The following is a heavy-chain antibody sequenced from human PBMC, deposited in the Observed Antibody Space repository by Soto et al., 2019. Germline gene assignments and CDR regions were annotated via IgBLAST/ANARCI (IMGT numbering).Heavy chain of an antibody. J-gene: IGHJ4*02. D-gene: IGHD2-15*01. CDR2: ISSSSSTI. Sequence: EVQLVESGGGLVQPGGSLRLSCAASGFTFSSYSMNWVRQAPGKGLEWVSYISSSSSTIYYADSVKGRFTISSDNAKNSLYLQMNSLRDEDTAVYYCARVMYCSGGSCGVDYWGQGTLVTVSS. V-gene: IGHV3-48*02. CDR3: ARVMYCSGGSCGVDY. CDR1: GFTFSSYS.